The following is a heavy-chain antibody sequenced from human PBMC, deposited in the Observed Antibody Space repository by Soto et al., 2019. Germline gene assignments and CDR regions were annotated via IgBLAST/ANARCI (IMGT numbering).Heavy chain of an antibody. CDR1: GFTFSSYA. Sequence: GSLGLSCAASGFTFSSYAMHWVRQAPGKGLEWVAVISYDGSNKYYADSVKGRFTISRDNSKNTLYLQMNSLRAEDTAVYYCARGPTELGYFDYWGQGTLVTVSS. D-gene: IGHD1-7*01. CDR2: ISYDGSNK. CDR3: ARGPTELGYFDY. J-gene: IGHJ4*02. V-gene: IGHV3-30-3*01.